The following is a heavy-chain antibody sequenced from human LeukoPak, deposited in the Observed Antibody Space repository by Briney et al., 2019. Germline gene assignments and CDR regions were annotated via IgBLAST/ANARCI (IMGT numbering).Heavy chain of an antibody. CDR3: ARPLFSSNYKAFDL. D-gene: IGHD4-11*01. V-gene: IGHV5-51*01. Sequence: GESLTISCRLSGFSSTTYWIAWVRQMPGKGLEWMGVIQPDDSDATYSPSFQGQVSISADKSINTAFLQWSSLEASDTAVYYCARPLFSSNYKAFDLWGQGTLVTVSS. CDR2: IQPDDSDA. J-gene: IGHJ3*01. CDR1: GFSSTTYW.